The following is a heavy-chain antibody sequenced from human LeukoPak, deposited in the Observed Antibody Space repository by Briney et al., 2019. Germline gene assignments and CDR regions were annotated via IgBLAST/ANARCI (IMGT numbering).Heavy chain of an antibody. Sequence: SGTLSLTCAVSGGSISSSNWWSWVRQPPGQGLEWIGEIYHSGSTNYNPSLKSRVTISVDKSKNQFSLKLSSVTAADTAVYYCARRGSGWYFPSDYWGQGTLVTVSS. D-gene: IGHD6-19*01. J-gene: IGHJ4*02. CDR3: ARRGSGWYFPSDY. V-gene: IGHV4-4*02. CDR1: GGSISSSNW. CDR2: IYHSGST.